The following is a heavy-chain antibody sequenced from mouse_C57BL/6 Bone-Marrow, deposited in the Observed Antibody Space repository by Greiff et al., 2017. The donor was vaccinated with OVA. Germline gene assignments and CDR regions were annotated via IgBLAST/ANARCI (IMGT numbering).Heavy chain of an antibody. CDR1: GYTFTSYW. D-gene: IGHD4-1*01. J-gene: IGHJ2*01. V-gene: IGHV1-59*01. Sequence: QVQLQQPGAELVRPGTSVKLSCKASGYTFTSYWMHWVKQRPGQGLEWIGVIDPSDSYTNYNQKFKGKATLTVDTSSSTAYMQLSSLTSEDSAVYYCARRSGLGFDYWGQGTTLTVSS. CDR3: ARRSGLGFDY. CDR2: IDPSDSYT.